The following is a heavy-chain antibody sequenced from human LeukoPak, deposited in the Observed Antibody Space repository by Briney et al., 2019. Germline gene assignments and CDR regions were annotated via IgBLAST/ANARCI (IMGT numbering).Heavy chain of an antibody. CDR1: GGTFSSYA. J-gene: IGHJ4*02. CDR2: IIPTFGTA. V-gene: IGHV1-69*01. Sequence: SSVKVSCKASGGTFSSYAISWVRQAPGQGLEWMGGIIPTFGTANYAQKFQGRVTITADESTSTAYMELSSLRSEDTAVYYCARERGDYYDSSGYYRGYFDYWGQGTLVTVSS. CDR3: ARERGDYYDSSGYYRGYFDY. D-gene: IGHD3-22*01.